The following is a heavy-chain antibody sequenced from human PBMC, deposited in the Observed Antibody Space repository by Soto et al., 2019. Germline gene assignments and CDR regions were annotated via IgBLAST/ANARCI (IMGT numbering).Heavy chain of an antibody. Sequence: QVQLVESGGGVVQPGRSLRLSCAASGFTFNSYGMHWVRQAPGKGLEWVAAISYDGSNKYYADSVKGRFTISRDNSKNTLYLQMNSLRAEDTAVYYCAKDRLGYYYGSGKREGFDYWGQGTLVTVSS. D-gene: IGHD3-10*01. CDR1: GFTFNSYG. V-gene: IGHV3-30*18. J-gene: IGHJ4*02. CDR2: ISYDGSNK. CDR3: AKDRLGYYYGSGKREGFDY.